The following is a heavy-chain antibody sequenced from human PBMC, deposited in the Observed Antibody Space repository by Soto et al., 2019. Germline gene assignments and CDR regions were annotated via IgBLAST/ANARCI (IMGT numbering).Heavy chain of an antibody. J-gene: IGHJ6*02. V-gene: IGHV3-30-3*01. CDR2: ISYDGSDK. Sequence: PGGPLRLSCAASAFTFSSYAMHWVRQAPGKGLDWVAVISYDGSDKYYADSVKGRFTVSRDNSKNTLYLQMNSLRADDTAVYYCARXRLYDSNTYYLNYGMDVWGQGTTVTVSS. D-gene: IGHD3-22*01. CDR3: ARXRLYDSNTYYLNYGMDV. CDR1: AFTFSSYA.